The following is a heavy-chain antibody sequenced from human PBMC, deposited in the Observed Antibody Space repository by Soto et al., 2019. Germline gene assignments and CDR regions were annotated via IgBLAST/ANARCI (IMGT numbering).Heavy chain of an antibody. Sequence: GGSLRLSCAASGFTFSTYWMSWVRQVPGKGLEWLANIKEDGSEKYYVDSVKGRFTISRDNVRYSLYLQMNSLRADDTAIYYCASHPPRGDYNKYATTYWGQGTPVTVSS. CDR1: GFTFSTYW. D-gene: IGHD4-4*01. J-gene: IGHJ4*02. CDR2: IKEDGSEK. CDR3: ASHPPRGDYNKYATTY. V-gene: IGHV3-7*03.